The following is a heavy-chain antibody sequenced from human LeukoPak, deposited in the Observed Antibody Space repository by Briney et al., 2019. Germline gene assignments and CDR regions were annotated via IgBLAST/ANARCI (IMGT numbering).Heavy chain of an antibody. CDR1: GLTFSSYG. CDR2: ISYNGGST. CDR3: VKGAWFGDQHPYCFEY. Sequence: GGFLRLSCSASGLTFSSYGMHWVRQAPGKGLEFVSTISYNGGSTYYGDSVKGRFIISRDNSKNTLYLQMSSLRAEDTAVYYCVKGAWFGDQHPYCFEYWGLGTLVTVSS. V-gene: IGHV3-64D*06. D-gene: IGHD3-10*01. J-gene: IGHJ4*02.